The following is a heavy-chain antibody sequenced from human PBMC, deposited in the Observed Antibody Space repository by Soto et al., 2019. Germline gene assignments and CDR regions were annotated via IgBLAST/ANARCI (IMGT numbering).Heavy chain of an antibody. V-gene: IGHV1-8*01. CDR2: MNPNSGNT. J-gene: IGHJ4*02. CDR3: AREPPSYYDSSGYYDY. D-gene: IGHD3-22*01. CDR1: GYTFTSYD. Sequence: ASVKVSCKASGYTFTSYDINWVRQATGQGLEWMGWMNPNSGNTGYAQKFQVRVTMTRNTSISTAYMELSSLRSEDTAVYYCAREPPSYYDSSGYYDYWGQGTLVTVSS.